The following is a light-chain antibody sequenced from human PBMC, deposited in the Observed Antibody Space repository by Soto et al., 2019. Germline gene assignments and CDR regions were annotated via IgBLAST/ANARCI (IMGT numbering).Light chain of an antibody. Sequence: IKITQSPSTLSGPGGDRVTMTCRASQTISSWLAWYQQKPGKAPTLLISLISRRQSGVPSRFSGAGSETDFTLTITSLQPEDFATYFCQQTYSTYSFGQGTKVDI. V-gene: IGKV1-5*01. CDR3: QQTYSTYS. CDR2: LIS. CDR1: QTISSW. J-gene: IGKJ2*01.